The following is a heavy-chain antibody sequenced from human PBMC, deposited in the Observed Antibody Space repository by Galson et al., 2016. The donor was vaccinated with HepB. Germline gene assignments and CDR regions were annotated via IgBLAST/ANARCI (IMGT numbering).Heavy chain of an antibody. CDR2: IYDSGTT. D-gene: IGHD3-16*01. Sequence: ETLSLTCTVSGASISAHYWSWIRQPPGKGLEWIGYIYDSGTTNYNSSLNSRVTISRDPSKNQFSLKLTSVTAADTAVYYCARRLGRDVANYHYYSLDVWGQGTTVTVSS. CDR3: ARRLGRDVANYHYYSLDV. V-gene: IGHV4-59*11. CDR1: GASISAHY. J-gene: IGHJ6*02.